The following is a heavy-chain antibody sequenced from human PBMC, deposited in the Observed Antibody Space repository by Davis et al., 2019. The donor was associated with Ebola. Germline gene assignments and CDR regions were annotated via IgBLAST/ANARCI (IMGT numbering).Heavy chain of an antibody. CDR1: GGSISSSSYY. CDR3: ARVGPQEEGLDY. V-gene: IGHV4-31*02. Sequence: SQTLSLTCAVSGGSISSSSYYWSWIRQHPGKGLEWIGYIYYSGSTYYNPSLKSRVTISVDTSKNQFSLKLSSVTAADTAVYYCARVGPQEEGLDYWGQGTLVTVSS. CDR2: IYYSGST. J-gene: IGHJ4*02.